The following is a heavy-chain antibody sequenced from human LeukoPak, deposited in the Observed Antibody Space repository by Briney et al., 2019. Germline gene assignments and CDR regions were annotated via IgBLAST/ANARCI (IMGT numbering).Heavy chain of an antibody. CDR2: INWNGGST. J-gene: IGHJ5*01. CDR3: AREPTYSSSWYTTCDS. CDR1: GFTFDDYG. Sequence: GGSLRLSCAASGFTFDDYGMSWVRHAPGKGLEWVSGINWNGGSTGYADSVKGRFTISRDNAKNSLYLQMNSLRAEDTAVYYCAREPTYSSSWYTTCDSWGQGTLVTVSS. D-gene: IGHD6-13*01. V-gene: IGHV3-20*04.